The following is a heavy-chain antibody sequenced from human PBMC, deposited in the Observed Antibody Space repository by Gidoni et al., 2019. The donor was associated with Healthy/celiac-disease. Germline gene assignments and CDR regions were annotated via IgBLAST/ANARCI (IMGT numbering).Heavy chain of an antibody. CDR1: GSTFGDYA. D-gene: IGHD4-4*01. CDR3: TRAMTTGIYYFDY. J-gene: IGHJ4*02. CDR2: IRSKVYGGTT. Sequence: EVQLVESGGGLVKPGRSLRLAGTASGSTFGDYAMSWFRQAPGKGLEWVGFIRSKVYGGTTEYAASVKGRFTISRDDSKSIAYLQMNSLKTEDTAVYSCTRAMTTGIYYFDYWGQGTLVTVSS. V-gene: IGHV3-49*05.